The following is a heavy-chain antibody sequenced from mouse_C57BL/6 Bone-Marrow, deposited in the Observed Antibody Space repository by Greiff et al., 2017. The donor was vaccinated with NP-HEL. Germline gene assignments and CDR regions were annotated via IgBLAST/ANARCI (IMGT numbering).Heavy chain of an antibody. CDR3: ASDLGAAWFAY. V-gene: IGHV2-6*01. J-gene: IGHJ3*01. Sequence: VQGVESGPGLVAPSQSLSITCTVSGFSLTSYGVDWVRQSPGKGLEWLGVIWGVGSTNYNSAPKSRLSISKDNSKSQVFLKMNSLQTDDTAMYYCASDLGAAWFAYWGQGTLVTVSA. CDR2: IWGVGST. CDR1: GFSLTSYG. D-gene: IGHD3-3*01.